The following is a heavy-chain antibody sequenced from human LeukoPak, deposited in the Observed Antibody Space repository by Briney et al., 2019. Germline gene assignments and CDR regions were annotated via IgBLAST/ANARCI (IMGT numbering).Heavy chain of an antibody. V-gene: IGHV4-34*01. Sequence: SETLSLTCAVYGGSFSGYYWSWIRQPPGKGLEWIGEINHSGSTNYNPSLKSRVTISVDTSKNQFSLKLSSVTAADTAVYYCARGWSYIVVVTAIRWIFDYWGQGTLVTVSS. D-gene: IGHD2-21*02. CDR3: ARGWSYIVVVTAIRWIFDY. CDR2: INHSGST. J-gene: IGHJ4*02. CDR1: GGSFSGYY.